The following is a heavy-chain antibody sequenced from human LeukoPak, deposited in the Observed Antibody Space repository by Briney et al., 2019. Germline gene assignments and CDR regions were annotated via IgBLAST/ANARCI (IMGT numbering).Heavy chain of an antibody. CDR2: IYHSGST. J-gene: IGHJ4*02. CDR1: GGSISSGGYY. V-gene: IGHV4-30-2*01. CDR3: ARGAYSSSWNPNYFDY. Sequence: PSQTLSLTCTVSGGSISSGGYYWSWIRQPPGKGLEWIGYIYHSGSTYYNPSLKSRVTISVDRSKNQFSLKLSSVTAADTAVYYCARGAYSSSWNPNYFDYWGQGTLVTVSS. D-gene: IGHD6-13*01.